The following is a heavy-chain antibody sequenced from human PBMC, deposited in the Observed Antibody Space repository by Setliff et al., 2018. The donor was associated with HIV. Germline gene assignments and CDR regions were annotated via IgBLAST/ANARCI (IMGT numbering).Heavy chain of an antibody. Sequence: GGSLRLSCAASGFTFSSYAMSWVRQAPGKGLEWVSVISGSGGTTYYADSVKGRFTISRDNSKNTVFLQMNSLRGEDTAVYYCAALEGYSYGRGCFDPWGQGTLVTVSS. J-gene: IGHJ5*02. V-gene: IGHV3-23*01. CDR1: GFTFSSYA. CDR3: AALEGYSYGRGCFDP. D-gene: IGHD5-18*01. CDR2: ISGSGGTT.